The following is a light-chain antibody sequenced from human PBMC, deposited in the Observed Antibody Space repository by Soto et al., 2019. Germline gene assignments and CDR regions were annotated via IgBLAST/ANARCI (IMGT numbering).Light chain of an antibody. CDR2: GAS. Sequence: IVLTQSPGTLSLSPWERATLSCGASQSVSTNYSAWYQQKPGQAPRLLIYGASNRATGIPDRFSGSGSGTDFTLTISRLEPEDFAVYYCQQYGSSGTFGQGTKVDIK. V-gene: IGKV3-20*01. J-gene: IGKJ1*01. CDR1: QSVSTNY. CDR3: QQYGSSGT.